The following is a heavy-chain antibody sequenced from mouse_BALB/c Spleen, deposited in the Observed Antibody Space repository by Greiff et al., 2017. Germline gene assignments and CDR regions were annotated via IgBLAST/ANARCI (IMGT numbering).Heavy chain of an antibody. J-gene: IGHJ4*01. CDR2: IWRGGST. CDR3: AKKNPDGYYIVDY. Sequence: QVQLQQSGPSLVQPSQSLSITCTVSGFSLTSYGVHWVRQSPGKGLEWLGVIWRGGSTDYNAAFMSRLSITKDNSKSQVFFKMNSLQADDTAIYYCAKKNPDGYYIVDYWGQGTSVTVSS. CDR1: GFSLTSYG. V-gene: IGHV2-5-1*01. D-gene: IGHD2-3*01.